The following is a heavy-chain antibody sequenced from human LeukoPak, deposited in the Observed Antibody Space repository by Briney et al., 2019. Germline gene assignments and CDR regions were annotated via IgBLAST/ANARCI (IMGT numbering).Heavy chain of an antibody. J-gene: IGHJ5*02. CDR1: GGSISSSSYY. V-gene: IGHV3-7*03. D-gene: IGHD3-9*01. Sequence: ETLSLTCTVSGGSISSSSYYWGWIRQAPGKGLEWVANIKTDGSEKYYVDSVKGRFTISRDNTKNSLYLQMNSLRAEDTAVYYCARDYTGYFPWGQGTLVIVSS. CDR2: IKTDGSEK. CDR3: ARDYTGYFP.